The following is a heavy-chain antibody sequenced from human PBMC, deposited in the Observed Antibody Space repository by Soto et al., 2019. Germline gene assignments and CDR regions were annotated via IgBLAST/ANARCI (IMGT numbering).Heavy chain of an antibody. V-gene: IGHV1-69*02. J-gene: IGHJ4*02. D-gene: IGHD3-10*01. CDR3: ATSYGSGYRAFDY. CDR2: INPILSMS. CDR1: GDTFSFYT. Sequence: QVQLVQSGAEVKKPGSSVKVSCKASGDTFSFYTINWVRQAPGLGLEWVGRINPILSMSNYAQKFQGRVTMTADKSTSTAYMELRSLRSEDTAMYYCATSYGSGYRAFDYWGQGDLVTVSS.